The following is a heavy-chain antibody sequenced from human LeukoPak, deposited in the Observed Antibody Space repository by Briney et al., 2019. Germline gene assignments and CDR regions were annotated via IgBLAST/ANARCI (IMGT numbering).Heavy chain of an antibody. J-gene: IGHJ6*03. V-gene: IGHV1-18*01. CDR1: GYTFTSYG. CDR3: ARDLNDSGGDYYYMDV. Sequence: ASVKVSCKASGYTFTSYGLSWVRQAPGQGREWMGWISAYNGDTNYAQKLQGRVTMTRDTSPSTVNMELSSLRSEDTAVYYCARDLNDSGGDYYYMDVWGKGTTVTVSS. CDR2: ISAYNGDT. D-gene: IGHD3-16*01.